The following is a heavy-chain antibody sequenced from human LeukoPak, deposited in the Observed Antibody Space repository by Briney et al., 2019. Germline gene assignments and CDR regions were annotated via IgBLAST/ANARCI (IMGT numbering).Heavy chain of an antibody. CDR2: ISWNSGSI. CDR1: GFTFDDYA. V-gene: IGHV3-9*01. Sequence: PGRSLRLSCAASGFTFDDYAMHWVRRAPGKGLEWVSGISWNSGSIGYADSVKGRFTISRDNAKNSLYLQMNSLRAEDTALYYCAKDSTVVTPSLAFDIWGQGTMVTVSS. D-gene: IGHD4-23*01. J-gene: IGHJ3*02. CDR3: AKDSTVVTPSLAFDI.